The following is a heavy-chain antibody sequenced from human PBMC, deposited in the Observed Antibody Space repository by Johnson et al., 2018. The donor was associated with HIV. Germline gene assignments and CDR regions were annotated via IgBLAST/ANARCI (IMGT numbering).Heavy chain of an antibody. D-gene: IGHD6-13*01. CDR3: AIEWIGHSSSWFRYAFDI. J-gene: IGHJ3*02. V-gene: IGHV3-30*04. CDR1: GFTFSSYA. Sequence: QVQLVESGGGVVQPGRSLRLSCAASGFTFSSYAMHWVRQAPGKGLEWVAVISYDGSNKYYADSVKGRFTISRDNSKNTLYLQMNSLRAEDTAVYYCAIEWIGHSSSWFRYAFDIWGQGTMVTVSS. CDR2: ISYDGSNK.